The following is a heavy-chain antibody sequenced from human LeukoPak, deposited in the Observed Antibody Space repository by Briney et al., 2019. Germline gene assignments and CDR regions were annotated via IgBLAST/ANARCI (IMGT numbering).Heavy chain of an antibody. Sequence: PSQTLSLTCTVSGGSISSGSYYWSWIRQPAGRGLERIGRIYTSGSTNYNPSLKSRVTISVDTSKNQFSLKLSSVTAADTAVYYCARVWKYYYDSSGYDTWGQGTLVTVSS. V-gene: IGHV4-61*02. J-gene: IGHJ5*02. D-gene: IGHD3-22*01. CDR3: ARVWKYYYDSSGYDT. CDR2: IYTSGST. CDR1: GGSISSGSYY.